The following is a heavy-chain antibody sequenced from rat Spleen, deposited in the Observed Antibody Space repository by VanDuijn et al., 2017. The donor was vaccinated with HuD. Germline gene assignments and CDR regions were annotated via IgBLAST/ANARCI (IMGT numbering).Heavy chain of an antibody. CDR2: ISYDGSST. CDR1: GFTFSNYD. V-gene: IGHV5-29*01. CDR3: AGHMAGLYVMDA. Sequence: EVQLVETGGGLVQPGRSLKLSCAASGFTFSNYDMAWVRQAPTKGLEWVATISYDGSSTYYRDSVKGRFTISRDNAKSTLYLQMDSLRSEDTTTYYCAGHMAGLYVMDAWGQGASVTVSS. J-gene: IGHJ4*01. D-gene: IGHD1-3*01.